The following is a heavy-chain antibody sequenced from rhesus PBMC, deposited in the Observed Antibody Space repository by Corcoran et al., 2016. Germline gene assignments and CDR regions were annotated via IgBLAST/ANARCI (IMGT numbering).Heavy chain of an antibody. CDR2: IYGSSGST. D-gene: IGHD6-31*01. V-gene: IGHV4-76*01. CDR1: GYSISSGYD. CDR3: ARRRIAAATYYFDY. Sequence: QVQLQESGPGVVKPSETLSLTSAVSGYSISSGYDWSWIRQPPGKGLEWIGLIYGSSGSTNDNPSLKNRVTIAKDPSKNQFSLKLSSVTAADTAVYYCARRRIAAATYYFDYWGQGVLVTVSS. J-gene: IGHJ4*01.